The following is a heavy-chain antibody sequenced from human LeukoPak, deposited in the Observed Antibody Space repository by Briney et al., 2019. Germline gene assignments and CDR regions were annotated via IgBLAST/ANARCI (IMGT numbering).Heavy chain of an antibody. D-gene: IGHD1-26*01. Sequence: PSQTLSLTCTVSGGSISSGDYYWSWIRQPPGKGLEWIAYIYYSGSTYYNPSLKSRVTISLDTFKNQFSLKLSSVTAADTAVYYCARAPVYSGTFFDYWGQGTLVTVSS. CDR2: IYYSGST. CDR1: GGSISSGDYY. V-gene: IGHV4-30-4*01. J-gene: IGHJ4*02. CDR3: ARAPVYSGTFFDY.